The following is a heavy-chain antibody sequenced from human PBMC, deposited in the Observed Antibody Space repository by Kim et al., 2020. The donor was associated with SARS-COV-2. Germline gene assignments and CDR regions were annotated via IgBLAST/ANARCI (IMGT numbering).Heavy chain of an antibody. CDR1: GFSLVNYW. Sequence: GGSLRLSCAASGFSLVNYWMTWVRQAPGGGLEWVANIRQDGREKVYVDSLKGRFTISRDNAENSLFLQMRSLRAEDTAIYYCARVMGGGAWSMDVWGQGTAVTVSS. CDR3: ARVMGGGAWSMDV. CDR2: IRQDGREK. V-gene: IGHV3-7*01. D-gene: IGHD2-15*01. J-gene: IGHJ6*02.